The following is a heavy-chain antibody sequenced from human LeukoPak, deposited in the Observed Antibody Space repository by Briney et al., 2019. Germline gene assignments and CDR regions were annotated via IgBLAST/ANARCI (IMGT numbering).Heavy chain of an antibody. CDR1: GGSISSYY. V-gene: IGHV4-59*12. J-gene: IGHJ5*02. D-gene: IGHD3-10*01. CDR2: IYYSGST. CDR3: ARDSGTTGEVKFDP. Sequence: NSSETLSLTCTVSGGSISSYYWSWIRQPPGKGLEWIGYIYYSGSTNYNPSLKSRVTISVDTSKNQFSLKLMSVTAADTAVYYCARDSGTTGEVKFDPWGQGTLVTVSS.